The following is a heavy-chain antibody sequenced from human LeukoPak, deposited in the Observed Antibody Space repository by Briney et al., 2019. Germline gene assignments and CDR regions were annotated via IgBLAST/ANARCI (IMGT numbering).Heavy chain of an antibody. CDR2: ISAYNGNT. CDR3: ARDYYDSRESGETVYFDY. D-gene: IGHD3-22*01. Sequence: GASVKVSCKASGYTFTSYGISWVRQAPGQGLEWMGWISAYNGNTNYAQKLQGRVTMTTDTSTSTAYMELRSLRSEDTAVYYCARDYYDSRESGETVYFDYWGQGTLVTVSS. CDR1: GYTFTSYG. V-gene: IGHV1-18*01. J-gene: IGHJ4*02.